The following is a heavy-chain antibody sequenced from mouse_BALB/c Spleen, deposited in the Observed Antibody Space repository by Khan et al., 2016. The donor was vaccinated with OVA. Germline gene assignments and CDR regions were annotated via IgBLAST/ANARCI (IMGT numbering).Heavy chain of an antibody. Sequence: DLVKPGASVKLSCKASGYTFTSYWINWIKQRPGQGLEWIGRISPGSGTPYYNEMFKGTATLTVDTSSSTAYIQLSSLSSEDSAVYVWARENYSGSSHYAMDYWGQGTSVTGSS. D-gene: IGHD1-1*01. J-gene: IGHJ4*01. CDR2: ISPGSGTP. V-gene: IGHV1S41*01. CDR3: ARENYSGSSHYAMDY. CDR1: GYTFTSYW.